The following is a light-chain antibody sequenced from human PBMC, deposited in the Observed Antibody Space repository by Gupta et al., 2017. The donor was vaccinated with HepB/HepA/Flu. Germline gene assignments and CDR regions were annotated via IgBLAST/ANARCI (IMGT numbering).Light chain of an antibody. J-gene: IGLJ1*01. Sequence: QPVLTQPPSASGTPGQRVTISCSGSSSNIGNDNAYWYQQLPGTAPKLLIYNDNQRPSGVPDRFSGSKSGTTASLAISGLRSEDEADYYCVGWDDSLSGYVFGAGTQVTVL. CDR2: NDN. V-gene: IGLV1-47*02. CDR3: VGWDDSLSGYV. CDR1: SSNIGNDN.